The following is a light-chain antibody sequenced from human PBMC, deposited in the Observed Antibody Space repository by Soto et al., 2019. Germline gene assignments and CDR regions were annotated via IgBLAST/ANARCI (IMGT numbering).Light chain of an antibody. V-gene: IGKV3-20*01. CDR3: RQSATSPRT. Sequence: EIVLTQSPGTLSLSPGERATLSCRASQTVGNNYLDWYQQKPGQAPRLLIYGASSRATVIPDRFSGSGSGTDFTLTISRLEPEDFAVYYCRQSATSPRTVGQGTKVEIK. CDR2: GAS. J-gene: IGKJ1*01. CDR1: QTVGNNY.